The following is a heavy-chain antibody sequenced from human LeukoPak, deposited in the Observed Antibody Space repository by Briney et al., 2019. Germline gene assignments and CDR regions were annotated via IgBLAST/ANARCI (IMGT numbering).Heavy chain of an antibody. Sequence: GGSLRLSCAASGFIVSSNYMSWVRQAPGKGLEWVSVIYSDGSTYYADSVKGRFTISRDNSKNTLYLQMNSLRAEDTAVYYCASTISGSYYYFDYWGQGTLVTVSS. CDR1: GFIVSSNY. D-gene: IGHD3-10*01. V-gene: IGHV3-53*01. CDR2: IYSDGST. J-gene: IGHJ4*02. CDR3: ASTISGSYYYFDY.